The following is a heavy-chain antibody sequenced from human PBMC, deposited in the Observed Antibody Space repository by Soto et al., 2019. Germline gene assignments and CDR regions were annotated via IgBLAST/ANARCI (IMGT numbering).Heavy chain of an antibody. J-gene: IGHJ4*02. CDR3: ASRYDSSDY. CDR1: GGTFSSYT. Sequence: QVQLVQSGAEVKKPGSSVKVSCKASGGTFSSYTISWVRQAPGQGLEWMGRIIPIIGIANYAQKFQGRVRITADKSTSTSYMELSSLRTEDKAVYYCASRYDSSDYWGPGTLITVSS. D-gene: IGHD3-22*01. V-gene: IGHV1-69*02. CDR2: IIPIIGIA.